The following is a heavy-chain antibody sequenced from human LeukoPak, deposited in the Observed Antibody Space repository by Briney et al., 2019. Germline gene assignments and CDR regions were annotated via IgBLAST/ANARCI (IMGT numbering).Heavy chain of an antibody. D-gene: IGHD4-11*01. CDR1: GFTFSSYA. V-gene: IGHV3-23*01. CDR3: AKALARGTVNYY. J-gene: IGHJ4*02. Sequence: PRGSLRLSCAASGFTFSSYAMSWVRQAPGKGLEWVSAISGSGGSTYYADSVKGRFTISRDNSKNTLYLQMNSLRAEDTAVYYCAKALARGTVNYYWGQGTLVTVSS. CDR2: ISGSGGST.